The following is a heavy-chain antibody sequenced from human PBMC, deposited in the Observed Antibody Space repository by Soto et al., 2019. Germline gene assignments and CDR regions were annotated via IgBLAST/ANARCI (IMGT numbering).Heavy chain of an antibody. Sequence: GGSLRLSCAASGFTFSSYSMNWVRQAPGKGLEWVSSISSSSSYIYYADSVKGRFTISRDNAKNSLYLQMNSLRAEDTAVYYCASEFDGDWDAFDIWGQGTMVTVSS. CDR1: GFTFSSYS. CDR3: ASEFDGDWDAFDI. J-gene: IGHJ3*02. CDR2: ISSSSSYI. D-gene: IGHD2-21*01. V-gene: IGHV3-21*01.